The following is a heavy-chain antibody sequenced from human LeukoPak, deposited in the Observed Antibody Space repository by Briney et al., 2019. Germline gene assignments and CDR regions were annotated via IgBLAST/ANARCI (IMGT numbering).Heavy chain of an antibody. V-gene: IGHV4-34*01. CDR3: ARGDPRAFDY. J-gene: IGHJ4*02. CDR1: GYSISGGYY. Sequence: SETLSLTCTVSGYSISGGYYWSWVRQPPGKGLEWIGEINHSGSTNYNPSLKSRVTISVDTSKNQFSLKLSSVTAADTAVYYCARGDPRAFDYWGQGTLVTVSS. CDR2: INHSGST.